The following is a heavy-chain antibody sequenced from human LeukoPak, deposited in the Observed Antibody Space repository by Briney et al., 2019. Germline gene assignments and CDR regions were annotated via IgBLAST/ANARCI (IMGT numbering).Heavy chain of an antibody. D-gene: IGHD3-3*01. J-gene: IGHJ6*03. Sequence: SETLSLTCTVSGGSISSYYWSWLRQPPGKGLEWIGYIYYSGSTNYNPSLKSRVTISVDTSKNQFSLKLSSVTAADTAVYYCARDRRYDPYYMDVWGKGTTVTVSS. V-gene: IGHV4-59*01. CDR2: IYYSGST. CDR3: ARDRRYDPYYMDV. CDR1: GGSISSYY.